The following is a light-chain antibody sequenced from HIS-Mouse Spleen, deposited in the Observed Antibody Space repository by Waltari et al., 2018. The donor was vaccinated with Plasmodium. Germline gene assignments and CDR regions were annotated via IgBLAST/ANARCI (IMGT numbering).Light chain of an antibody. J-gene: IGKJ4*01. Sequence: EIVLTQSQATLSLSPGERATLSCRASQRVSSYLAWYQQKPGQAPMLLIYDASSRATGIPARFRGSGSGTDFTLTISSLEPEDFAVYYCQQRSNWPRVLTFGGGTKVEIK. CDR3: QQRSNWPRVLT. CDR1: QRVSSY. V-gene: IGKV3-11*01. CDR2: DAS.